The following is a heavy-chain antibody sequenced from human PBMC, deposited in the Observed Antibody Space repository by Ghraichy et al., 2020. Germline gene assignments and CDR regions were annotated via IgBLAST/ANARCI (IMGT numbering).Heavy chain of an antibody. J-gene: IGHJ4*02. CDR2: IWYDGSNK. Sequence: GGSLRLSCAASGFTFSSYGMHWVRQAPGKGLEWVAVIWYDGSNKYYADSVKGRFTISRDNSKNTLYLQMNSLRAEDTAVYYCARDLDYYGSGRLDYWGQGTLVTVSS. D-gene: IGHD3-10*01. CDR3: ARDLDYYGSGRLDY. V-gene: IGHV3-33*01. CDR1: GFTFSSYG.